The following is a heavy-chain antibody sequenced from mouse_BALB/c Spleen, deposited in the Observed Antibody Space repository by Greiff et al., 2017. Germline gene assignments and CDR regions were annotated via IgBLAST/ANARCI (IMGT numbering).Heavy chain of an antibody. CDR2: ISSGGSYT. Sequence: EVQGVESGGGLVKPGGSLKLSCAASGFTFSSYAMSWVRQSPEKRLEWVAEISSGGSYTYYPDTVTGRFTISRDNAKNTLYLEMSSLRSEDTAMYYCARWEYGNLNAMDYWGQGTSVTVSS. CDR3: ARWEYGNLNAMDY. V-gene: IGHV5-9-4*01. D-gene: IGHD2-10*02. J-gene: IGHJ4*01. CDR1: GFTFSSYA.